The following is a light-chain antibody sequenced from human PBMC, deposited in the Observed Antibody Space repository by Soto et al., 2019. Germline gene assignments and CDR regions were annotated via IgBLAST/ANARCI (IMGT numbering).Light chain of an antibody. J-gene: IGLJ2*01. CDR1: SSNIGAGYD. Sequence: QSVLTQPPSVSGARGQRVTISCTGSSSNIGAGYDVHWYQQLPGTAPKLLIYGNSNRPSGVPDRFSGSKSGTSASLAITGLQAEDEADYYCQSYDSSLSVVFGGGTKLTV. CDR2: GNS. CDR3: QSYDSSLSVV. V-gene: IGLV1-40*01.